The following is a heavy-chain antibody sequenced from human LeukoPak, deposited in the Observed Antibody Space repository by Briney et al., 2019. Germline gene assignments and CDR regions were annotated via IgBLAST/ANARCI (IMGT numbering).Heavy chain of an antibody. CDR2: ISGSGGST. CDR1: GFTVSSNY. J-gene: IGHJ5*02. D-gene: IGHD2-21*01. Sequence: GGTLRLSCAVSGFTVSSNYMSWVRQAPGKGLEWVSAISGSGGSTYYADSVKGRFTISRDNAKNSLYLQMNSLRAEDTAVYYCAKNVVWFDPWGQGTLVTVSS. V-gene: IGHV3-23*01. CDR3: AKNVVWFDP.